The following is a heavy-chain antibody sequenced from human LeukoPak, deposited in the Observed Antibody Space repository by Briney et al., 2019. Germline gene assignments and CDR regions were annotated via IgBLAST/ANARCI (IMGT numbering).Heavy chain of an antibody. CDR3: ARGHYDILTGYYNFDY. CDR2: INHSGST. V-gene: IGHV4-34*01. D-gene: IGHD3-9*01. Sequence: PSETLSLTCAVYGGSFSGYYWSWIRQPPGKGLEWIGEINHSGSTNCNPSLKSRVTISVDTSKNQFSLKLSSVTAADTTVYYCARGHYDILTGYYNFDYWGQGTLVTVSS. J-gene: IGHJ4*02. CDR1: GGSFSGYY.